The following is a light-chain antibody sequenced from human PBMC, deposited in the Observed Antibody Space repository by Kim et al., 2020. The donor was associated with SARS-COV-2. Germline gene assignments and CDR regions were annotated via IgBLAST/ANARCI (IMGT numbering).Light chain of an antibody. V-gene: IGLV2-14*03. CDR3: SSYTSSSTVV. J-gene: IGLJ2*01. Sequence: QSALTQPASVSGSPGQSITISCTGTSSDVGGYNYVSWYQQHPGKAPKLMIYSVSHRPSGVSNRFSGSKSGNTASLTISGLQAEDEADYYCSSYTSSSTVVFGGGTKLTVL. CDR2: SVS. CDR1: SSDVGGYNY.